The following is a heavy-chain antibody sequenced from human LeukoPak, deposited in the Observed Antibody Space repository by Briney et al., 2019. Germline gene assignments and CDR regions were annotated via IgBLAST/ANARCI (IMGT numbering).Heavy chain of an antibody. CDR1: GGSISSGDYY. V-gene: IGHV4-30-4*01. D-gene: IGHD3-10*01. J-gene: IGHJ6*02. CDR2: IYYSGST. CDR3: ARDRGGYGGMDV. Sequence: SQTLSLTCTVSGGSISSGDYYWSWIRQPPGKGLEWIGYIYYSGSTYYNPSLKSRVTISVDTSKNQFSLKLSSVTAADTAVYYCARDRGGYGGMDVWGQGTTVTVS.